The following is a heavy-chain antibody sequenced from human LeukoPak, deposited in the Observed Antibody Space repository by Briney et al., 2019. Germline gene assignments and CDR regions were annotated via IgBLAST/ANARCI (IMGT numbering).Heavy chain of an antibody. CDR3: ARSIRSYYYGSGTRWFDP. V-gene: IGHV4-34*01. J-gene: IGHJ5*02. CDR2: INHSGST. CDR1: GGSFSGYY. Sequence: PSETLSLTCAVYGGSFSGYYWSWIRQPPGKGLEWIGEINHSGSTNYNPSPKTRVTISIDTFKNQFSLELTSVTAADTAVYYCARSIRSYYYGSGTRWFDPWGQGTLVTVSS. D-gene: IGHD3-10*01.